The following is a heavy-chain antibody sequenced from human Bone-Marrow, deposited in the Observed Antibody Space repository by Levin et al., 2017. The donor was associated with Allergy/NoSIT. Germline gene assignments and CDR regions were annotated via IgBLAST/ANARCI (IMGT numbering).Heavy chain of an antibody. V-gene: IGHV3-73*01. Sequence: QAGESLKISCAASGFTFSGSAMHWVRQASGKGLEWVGRIRSKANSYATAYAASVKGRFTISRDDSKNTAYLQMNSLKTEDTAVYYCTSLGYCSGGSCYQAFDYWGQGTLVTVSS. J-gene: IGHJ4*02. CDR2: IRSKANSYAT. CDR1: GFTFSGSA. CDR3: TSLGYCSGGSCYQAFDY. D-gene: IGHD2-15*01.